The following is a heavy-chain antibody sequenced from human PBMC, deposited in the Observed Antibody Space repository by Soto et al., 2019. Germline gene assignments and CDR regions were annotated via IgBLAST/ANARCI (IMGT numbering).Heavy chain of an antibody. CDR3: VRARSSFGYSYMDV. CDR1: GFIFSDHY. D-gene: IGHD6-6*01. V-gene: IGHV3-72*01. Sequence: GGSLRLSCAASGFIFSDHYMDWVRQAPGKGLEWVARSRNKTRSYTTEYAASVKDRFTISRDDSKNSLYLQMNRLKTEDTAVYHCVRARSSFGYSYMDVWGKGTTVTVSS. CDR2: SRNKTRSYTT. J-gene: IGHJ6*03.